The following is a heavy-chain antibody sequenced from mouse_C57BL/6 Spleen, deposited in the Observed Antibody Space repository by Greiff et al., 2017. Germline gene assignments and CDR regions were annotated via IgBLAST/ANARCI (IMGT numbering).Heavy chain of an antibody. D-gene: IGHD2-1*01. CDR2: IFPGSGST. CDR3: ARGGNYGCAY. J-gene: IGHJ3*01. CDR1: GYTFTDYY. V-gene: IGHV1-75*01. Sequence: QVQLQSGPELVKPGASVKIFCKASGYTFTDYYINWVKQRPGQGLEWIGWIFPGSGSTYYNEKFKGKATLTVVKSSSTAYMLLGSLTSEDSAVYFCARGGNYGCAYWGQGTLVTVSA.